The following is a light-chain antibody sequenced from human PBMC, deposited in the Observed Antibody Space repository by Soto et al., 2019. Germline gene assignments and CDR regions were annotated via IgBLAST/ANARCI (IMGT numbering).Light chain of an antibody. Sequence: QSVLTQPASVSGSPGQSITLSCTGTSSDVGDYNYVSWYQQHPGKAPILIIYEVSYRPSGVSNRFSGSKSGNTASLTISGLQAEDEADYYCSSYASSSTWVFGGGTQLTVL. CDR2: EVS. V-gene: IGLV2-14*01. CDR3: SSYASSSTWV. J-gene: IGLJ7*01. CDR1: SSDVGDYNY.